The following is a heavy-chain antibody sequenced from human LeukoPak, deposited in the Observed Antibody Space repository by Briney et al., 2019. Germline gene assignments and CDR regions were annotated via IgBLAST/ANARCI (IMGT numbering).Heavy chain of an antibody. V-gene: IGHV1-46*01. CDR1: GYTFTNNY. CDR2: IYPRDGST. CDR3: ARDQEGFDY. J-gene: IGHJ4*02. Sequence: GASVKVSCKASGYTFTNNYLHWVRQAPGQGLEWMGMIYPRDGSTSYAQNFQGRVTVTRDTSTITVHMELSGLRSEDTAVYYCARDQEGFDYWGQGTLVTVSS.